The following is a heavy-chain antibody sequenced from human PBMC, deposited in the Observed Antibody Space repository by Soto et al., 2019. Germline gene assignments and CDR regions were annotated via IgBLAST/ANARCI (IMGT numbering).Heavy chain of an antibody. J-gene: IGHJ5*02. CDR1: GGSISNYY. Sequence: SETLSLTCTVSGGSISNYYCTWIRQSPGRELEWIGYIYNSAITNYNPSVRSRVTISADTSKNQFSLRLSSVTAADTAVYYCARSDGELLPPLSAFDPWGQGTLVTVSS. CDR3: ARSDGELLPPLSAFDP. V-gene: IGHV4-59*01. D-gene: IGHD3-10*01. CDR2: IYNSAIT.